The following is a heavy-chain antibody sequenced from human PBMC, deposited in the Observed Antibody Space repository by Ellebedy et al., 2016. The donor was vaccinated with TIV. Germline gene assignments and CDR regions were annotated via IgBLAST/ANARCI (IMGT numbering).Heavy chain of an antibody. J-gene: IGHJ5*02. D-gene: IGHD2-2*01. CDR3: ARVRSQRGWFDP. Sequence: SVKVSXXASGYTFTSYDINWVRQAPGQGLEWMGGIIPIFGTANYAQKFQGRVTITADESTSTAYMELSSLRSEDTAVYYCARVRSQRGWFDPWGQGSLVTVSS. V-gene: IGHV1-69*13. CDR2: IIPIFGTA. CDR1: GYTFTSYD.